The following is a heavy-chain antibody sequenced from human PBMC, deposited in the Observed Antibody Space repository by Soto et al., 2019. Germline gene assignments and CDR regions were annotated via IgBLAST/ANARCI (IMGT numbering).Heavy chain of an antibody. J-gene: IGHJ6*02. D-gene: IGHD2-15*01. CDR1: GFTFSSYW. Sequence: GGSLRLSCAASGFTFSSYWMSWVRQAPGKGLGWVANIKQDGSEKYYVDSVKGRFTISRDNAKNSLYLQMNSLRAEDTTVYYCARDEGLYCSGGSCYPKYGMDVWGQGTTVTVSS. V-gene: IGHV3-7*03. CDR2: IKQDGSEK. CDR3: ARDEGLYCSGGSCYPKYGMDV.